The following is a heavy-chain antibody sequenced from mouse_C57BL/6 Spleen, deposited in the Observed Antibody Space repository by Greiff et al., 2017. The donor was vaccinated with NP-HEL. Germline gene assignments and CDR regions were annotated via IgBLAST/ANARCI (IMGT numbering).Heavy chain of an antibody. J-gene: IGHJ2*01. D-gene: IGHD1-1*01. CDR1: GYTFTSYW. Sequence: QVQLQQPGAELVKPGASVKLSCKASGYTFTSYWMHWVKQRPGRGLEWIGRIDPSDSYTNYNQKFKGKSTLTVDKSSSTAYMQLSSLTSEDSAVYYCARNYGSSYGFDYWGQGTTLTVSS. V-gene: IGHV1-69*01. CDR3: ARNYGSSYGFDY. CDR2: IDPSDSYT.